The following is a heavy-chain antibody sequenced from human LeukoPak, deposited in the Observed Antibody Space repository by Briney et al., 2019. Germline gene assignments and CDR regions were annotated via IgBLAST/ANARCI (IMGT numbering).Heavy chain of an antibody. CDR2: ISGSSTYK. D-gene: IGHD3-10*01. V-gene: IGHV3-21*01. J-gene: IGHJ5*02. Sequence: GGSLRLSCAASGFTFTNYSMNWVRQTPGKGLEWVSSISGSSTYKYYADSVKGRFTISRDNARNSLYLQMNSLRVDDTAVYYCYPHYYGSGNLNWFDPWGQGTLVTVSS. CDR3: YPHYYGSGNLNWFDP. CDR1: GFTFTNYS.